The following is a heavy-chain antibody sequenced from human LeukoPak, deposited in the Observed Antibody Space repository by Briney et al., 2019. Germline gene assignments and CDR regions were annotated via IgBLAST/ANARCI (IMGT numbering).Heavy chain of an antibody. Sequence: PSETLSLTCAVYGGSFSGYYWSWIRQPPGKGLEWIGSFYHSGNSYYNPSLKSRVSISVDTSKNQFSLNLSSVTAADTALYYCARHDFYSNYPHNWFDPWGQGTLVTVSS. CDR2: FYHSGNS. CDR1: GGSFSGYY. CDR3: ARHDFYSNYPHNWFDP. V-gene: IGHV4-34*01. J-gene: IGHJ5*02. D-gene: IGHD4-11*01.